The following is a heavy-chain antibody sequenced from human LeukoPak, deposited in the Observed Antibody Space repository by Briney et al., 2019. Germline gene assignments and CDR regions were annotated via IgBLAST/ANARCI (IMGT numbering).Heavy chain of an antibody. CDR1: GYTFTSYG. CDR2: ISAYNGNT. CDR3: ARSFPSYYYYMDV. V-gene: IGHV1-18*01. J-gene: IGHJ6*03. Sequence: ASVKVSCKASGYTFTSYGISWVRQAPGQGLEWMGWISAYNGNTKFAQKLQGRVSMTTDASTSTAYMELRSLRSDDTAVYNCARSFPSYYYYMDVWGKGTTVTVSS.